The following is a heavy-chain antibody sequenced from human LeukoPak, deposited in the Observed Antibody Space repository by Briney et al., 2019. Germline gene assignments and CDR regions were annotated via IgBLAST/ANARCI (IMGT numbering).Heavy chain of an antibody. Sequence: GGSLRLLCAACGFTFSDYYMSWLRHAPGKGLEGVSYIIGTASPIFYADSVKGRFTISRDNAKNSLFLQMNSLRAEDTAVYYCARLRINLGSFDYWGQGALVTVSS. CDR2: IIGTASPI. J-gene: IGHJ4*02. CDR3: ARLRINLGSFDY. CDR1: GFTFSDYY. V-gene: IGHV3-11*01.